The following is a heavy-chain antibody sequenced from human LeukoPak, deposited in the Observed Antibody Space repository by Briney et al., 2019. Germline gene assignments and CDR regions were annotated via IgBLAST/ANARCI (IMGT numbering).Heavy chain of an antibody. J-gene: IGHJ5*02. CDR2: IRDSGEP. Sequence: GSPRLSCAGSGFNVSNYYMSWVRQAPGKGLEWVSLIRDSGEPFYADSVRGRFTVSRDNSKNTMYLQMNRLRVEDTAVYFCARDRAVTQDWVEFDPWGQGTLVTVSS. CDR1: GFNVSNYY. V-gene: IGHV3-66*03. CDR3: ARDRAVTQDWVEFDP. D-gene: IGHD4-17*01.